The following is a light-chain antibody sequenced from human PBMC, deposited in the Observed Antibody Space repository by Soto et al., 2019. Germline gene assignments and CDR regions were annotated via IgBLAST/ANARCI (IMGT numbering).Light chain of an antibody. J-gene: IGLJ3*02. Sequence: QSALTQPASVSGSPGQSITLSCTGTNSDVGGFIYVSWYQQHPGKAPKLIIYDVSNRPSGVSNRFSGSKSGNTASLTISGLQAEDEDDYYCNSYTTSSTRVFGGGTQLTVL. V-gene: IGLV2-14*01. CDR1: NSDVGGFIY. CDR2: DVS. CDR3: NSYTTSSTRV.